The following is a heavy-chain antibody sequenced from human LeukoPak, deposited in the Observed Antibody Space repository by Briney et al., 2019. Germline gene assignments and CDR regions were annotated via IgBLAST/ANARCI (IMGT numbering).Heavy chain of an antibody. J-gene: IGHJ4*02. Sequence: SETLSLTCAVYGGSFSGYYWSWIRQPPGKGLEWIGEINHSGSTNYNPSPKSRVTISVDTSKNQFSLKLSSVTAADTAVYYCARHRGYGSGVRSFDYWGQGTLVTVSS. CDR2: INHSGST. D-gene: IGHD5-18*01. V-gene: IGHV4-34*01. CDR1: GGSFSGYY. CDR3: ARHRGYGSGVRSFDY.